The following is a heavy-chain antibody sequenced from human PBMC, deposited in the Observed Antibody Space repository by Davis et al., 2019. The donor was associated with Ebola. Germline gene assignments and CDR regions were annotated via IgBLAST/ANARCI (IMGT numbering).Heavy chain of an antibody. J-gene: IGHJ4*02. D-gene: IGHD4-17*01. CDR3: ARDDDTTEIIFDY. CDR1: GGTFSSYA. CDR2: INPNSGGT. V-gene: IGHV1-2*02. Sequence: ASVKVSCKASGGTFSSYAISWVRQAPGQGLEWMGWINPNSGGTNYAQKFQGRVTMTRDTSISTAYMELSRLRSDDTAVYYCARDDDTTEIIFDYWGQGTLVTVSS.